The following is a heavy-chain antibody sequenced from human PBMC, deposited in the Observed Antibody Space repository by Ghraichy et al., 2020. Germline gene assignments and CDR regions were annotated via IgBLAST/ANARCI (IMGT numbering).Heavy chain of an antibody. CDR2: ISGSGGST. CDR1: GFTFSSYA. Sequence: GGSLRLSCAASGFTFSSYAMSWVRQAAGKGLEWVSAISGSGGSTNYADSVKGRFTISRDNSKSTLYLQMNSLRADDTAVYYCAKGTDYLWGSYRSSNYYGMDVWGQGTTVTVSS. V-gene: IGHV3-23*01. CDR3: AKGTDYLWGSYRSSNYYGMDV. J-gene: IGHJ6*02. D-gene: IGHD3-16*02.